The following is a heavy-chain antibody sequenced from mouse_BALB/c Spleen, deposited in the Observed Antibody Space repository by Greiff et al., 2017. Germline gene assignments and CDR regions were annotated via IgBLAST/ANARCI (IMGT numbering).Heavy chain of an antibody. Sequence: GASVKISCKATGYTFSSYWLEWVKQRPGHGLEWIGEILPGSGSTNYNEKFKGKATFTADTSSNTAYMQLSSLTSEDSAVYYCARNYGNYDEVDYWGQGTTLTVSS. CDR2: ILPGSGST. J-gene: IGHJ2*01. CDR3: ARNYGNYDEVDY. V-gene: IGHV1-9*01. CDR1: GYTFSSYW. D-gene: IGHD2-1*01.